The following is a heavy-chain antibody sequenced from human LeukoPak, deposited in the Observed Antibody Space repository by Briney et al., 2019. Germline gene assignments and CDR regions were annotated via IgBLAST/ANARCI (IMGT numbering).Heavy chain of an antibody. V-gene: IGHV1-69*01. D-gene: IGHD1-26*01. CDR2: IIPIFGTA. Sequence: ASVKVSCKASGGTFSSYAISWVRQAPGQGLKWMGGIIPIFGTANYAQKFQGRVTITADESTSTAYMELSSLRSEDTAVYYCASIDGGATNWGQGTLVTVSS. CDR1: GGTFSSYA. J-gene: IGHJ4*02. CDR3: ASIDGGATN.